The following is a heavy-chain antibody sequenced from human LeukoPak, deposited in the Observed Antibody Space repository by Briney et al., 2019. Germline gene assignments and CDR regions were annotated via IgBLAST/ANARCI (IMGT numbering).Heavy chain of an antibody. CDR2: ITWDAAKI. J-gene: IGHJ3*02. D-gene: IGHD3-16*01. CDR3: ATSDQIIMMDAFDI. V-gene: IGHV3-20*04. Sequence: PGGSLRLSCAASGFPFEHYGMSWVRQAPGRGLEWVSGITWDAAKIGYADSVKGRFTISRDNAKKSLYVQMHSLRAEDTALYYCATSDQIIMMDAFDIWGQGTMVIVSS. CDR1: GFPFEHYG.